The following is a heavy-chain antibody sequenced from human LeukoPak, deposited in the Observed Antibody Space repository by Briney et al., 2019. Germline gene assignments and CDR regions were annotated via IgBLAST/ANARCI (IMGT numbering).Heavy chain of an antibody. CDR1: GYTFTSYD. V-gene: IGHV1-8*01. D-gene: IGHD3-10*01. CDR3: ARVPYYGSGSYYSPYGMDV. CDR2: MNPNSGNT. Sequence: GASVKVSCKASGYTFTSYDINWVRQATGQGLEWMGWMNPNSGNTGYAQKFQGRVTMTRSTSISTAYMELSSLRSEDTAVYYCARVPYYGSGSYYSPYGMDVWGQGTTVTVSS. J-gene: IGHJ6*02.